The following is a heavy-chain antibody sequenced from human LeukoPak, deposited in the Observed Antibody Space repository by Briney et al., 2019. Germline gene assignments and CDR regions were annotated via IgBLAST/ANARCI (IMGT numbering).Heavy chain of an antibody. D-gene: IGHD1-26*01. CDR2: IKQDGSEK. CDR3: ARWELLRYFDY. J-gene: IGHJ4*02. CDR1: GFTFSSFW. V-gene: IGHV3-7*01. Sequence: GGSLRLSCAASGFTFSSFWMSWVRQAPEKGLEWVANIKQDGSEKYYVDSVKGRFTISRDNAKNSLYLQMNSLRAEDTAVYYCARWELLRYFDYWGQGTLVTVSS.